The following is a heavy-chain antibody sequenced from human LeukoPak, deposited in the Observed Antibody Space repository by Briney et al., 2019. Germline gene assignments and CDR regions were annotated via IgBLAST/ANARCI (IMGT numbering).Heavy chain of an antibody. Sequence: RGESLKISCKGSGYSFTSYWIGWVRQMPGKGLEWMGIIYPGDSDTRYSPSFQGQVTISADKSISAAYLQWSSLKASDTAMYYCARLVDYYGSGRRFDPWGQGTLVTVSS. D-gene: IGHD3-10*01. CDR3: ARLVDYYGSGRRFDP. J-gene: IGHJ5*02. V-gene: IGHV5-51*01. CDR1: GYSFTSYW. CDR2: IYPGDSDT.